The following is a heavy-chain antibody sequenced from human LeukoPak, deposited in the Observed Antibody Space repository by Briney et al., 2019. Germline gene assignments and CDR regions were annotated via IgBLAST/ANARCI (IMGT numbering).Heavy chain of an antibody. V-gene: IGHV4-38-2*02. CDR1: GYSISSGYY. J-gene: IGHJ4*02. CDR3: ARQMIGEGYYFDY. D-gene: IGHD2-21*01. CDR2: IYYSGST. Sequence: SETLSLTCTVFGYSISSGYYWGWIRQPPGKGLEWIGSIYYSGSTYYNPSLKSRVTISVDTSKNQFSLKLSSVTAADTAVYYCARQMIGEGYYFDYWGQGTLVTVSS.